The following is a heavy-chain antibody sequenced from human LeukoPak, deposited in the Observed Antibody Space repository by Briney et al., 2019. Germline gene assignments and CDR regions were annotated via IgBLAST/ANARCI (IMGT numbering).Heavy chain of an antibody. D-gene: IGHD2-15*01. CDR3: ASQIPRDNVVVIGS. CDR1: GFTFSFYA. CDR2: ISNSGGST. J-gene: IGHJ4*02. V-gene: IGHV3-23*01. Sequence: GGSLRLSCAASGFTFSFYAMSWVRQAPGEGLEWVSAISNSGGSTSYTDCVKGRFTISRDNSKNTLYLQMNSLRVEDTAVYYCASQIPRDNVVVIGSWGQGTLVTVSS.